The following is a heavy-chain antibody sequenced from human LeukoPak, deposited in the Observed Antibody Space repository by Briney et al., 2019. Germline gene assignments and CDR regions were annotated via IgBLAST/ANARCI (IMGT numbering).Heavy chain of an antibody. J-gene: IGHJ4*02. CDR3: ARQSSSSGFH. CDR2: IYYSGST. D-gene: IGHD6-6*01. CDR1: GGSISSSSYY. Sequence: SETLSLTCTVSGGSISSSSYYWGWIRQPPGKGLEWIGSIYYSGSTYYNPSLKSRVTISVDTSKNQFSLKLSSVTAADTAVYYCARQSSSSGFHWGQGTLVTVSS. V-gene: IGHV4-39*01.